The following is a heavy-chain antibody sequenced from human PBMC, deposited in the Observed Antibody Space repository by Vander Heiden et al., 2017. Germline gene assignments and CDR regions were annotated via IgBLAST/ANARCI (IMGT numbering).Heavy chain of an antibody. Sequence: EVQLLASGGGLVQPGGSLRISFAAAGFTFSSYAMSWVRQATGKGLEWVSAISGSGGSTYYADSVKGRFTISRDKSKNTLYLQMNSLRAEDTAVYYCAKQGDHDYGAMGFDYWGQGTLVTVSS. D-gene: IGHD4-17*01. CDR1: GFTFSSYA. CDR3: AKQGDHDYGAMGFDY. CDR2: ISGSGGST. V-gene: IGHV3-23*01. J-gene: IGHJ4*02.